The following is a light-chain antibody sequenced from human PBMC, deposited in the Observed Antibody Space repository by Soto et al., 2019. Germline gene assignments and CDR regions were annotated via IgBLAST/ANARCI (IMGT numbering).Light chain of an antibody. CDR2: DAS. Sequence: DIQMTQSPATLSASVGDRGTITCRASQSISSWLAWYQEKPGRAPKLLIYDASTLESGVPSRFSGSGSGTEFTLTISSLQPDDFATYYCQQYSSHDLLTFGGGTKVDIK. J-gene: IGKJ4*01. CDR3: QQYSSHDLLT. CDR1: QSISSW. V-gene: IGKV1-5*01.